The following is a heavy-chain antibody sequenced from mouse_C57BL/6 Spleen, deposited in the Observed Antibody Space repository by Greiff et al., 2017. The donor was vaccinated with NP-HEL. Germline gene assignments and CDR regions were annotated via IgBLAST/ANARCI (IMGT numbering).Heavy chain of an antibody. D-gene: IGHD1-1*01. CDR3: TSGDTTALDY. CDR1: GYSITSGYY. CDR2: ISYDGSN. V-gene: IGHV3-6*01. Sequence: ESGPGLVKPSQSLSLTCSVTGYSITSGYYWNWIRQFPGNKLEWMAYISYDGSNNYNPSLKNRISITRDTSKNQFFLKLNSVTTEDTATYYCTSGDTTALDYWGQGTTLTVSS. J-gene: IGHJ2*01.